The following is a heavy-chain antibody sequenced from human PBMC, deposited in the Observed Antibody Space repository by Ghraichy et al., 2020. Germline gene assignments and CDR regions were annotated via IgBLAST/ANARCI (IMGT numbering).Heavy chain of an antibody. V-gene: IGHV3-30*02. J-gene: IGHJ3*02. CDR1: GFTFSSYG. Sequence: GGSLRLSCAASGFTFSSYGMHWVRQAPGKGLEWVAFIRYDGSNKYYADSVKGRFTISRDNSKNTLYLQMNSLRAEDTAVYYCAKRREIAVAIRSHDDAFDIWGQGTMVTVSS. D-gene: IGHD6-19*01. CDR3: AKRREIAVAIRSHDDAFDI. CDR2: IRYDGSNK.